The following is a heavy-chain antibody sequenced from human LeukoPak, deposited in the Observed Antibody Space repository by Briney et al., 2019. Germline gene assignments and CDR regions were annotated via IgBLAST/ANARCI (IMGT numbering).Heavy chain of an antibody. CDR3: ASTRGFFDY. Sequence: PSETLSLTCTVSGGSISSGSYHWSWIRQPAGKGLEWIGRIYTSGSTNYNPSLKSRVTISVDTSKNQFSLKLSSVTAADTAVYYCASTRGFFDYWGQGTLVTVSS. V-gene: IGHV4-61*02. J-gene: IGHJ4*02. CDR1: GGSISSGSYH. CDR2: IYTSGST.